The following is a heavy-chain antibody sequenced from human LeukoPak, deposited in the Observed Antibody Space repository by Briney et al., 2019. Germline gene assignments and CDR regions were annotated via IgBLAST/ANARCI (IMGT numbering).Heavy chain of an antibody. CDR3: AKDYVVGSIDY. Sequence: GGTLRLSCAASGFTFSSFAMSWIRQAPGKGLEWVSSIDKIGVGTYYAASVRGRFTISRDNSKNTLFLQMNSLRAEDSAVYYFAKDYVVGSIDYWGQGTLVTVSS. CDR2: IDKIGVGT. D-gene: IGHD2-21*01. CDR1: GFTFSSFA. J-gene: IGHJ4*02. V-gene: IGHV3-23*01.